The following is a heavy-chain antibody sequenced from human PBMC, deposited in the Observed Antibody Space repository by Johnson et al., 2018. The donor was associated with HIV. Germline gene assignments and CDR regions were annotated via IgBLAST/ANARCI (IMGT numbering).Heavy chain of an antibody. CDR2: IKSKTDGGTT. J-gene: IGHJ3*02. V-gene: IGHV3-15*01. D-gene: IGHD1-26*01. CDR3: TTDWELPPKSPRAFDI. CDR1: GFTFSNAW. Sequence: DVQVVESGGGLVKPGGSLRLSCAASGFTFSNAWMSWVRQAPGKGLEWVGRIKSKTDGGTTDYAAPVKGRFTISRDDSKNTLYLQMNSLKTEDPAVYYCTTDWELPPKSPRAFDIWGQGTMVTVSS.